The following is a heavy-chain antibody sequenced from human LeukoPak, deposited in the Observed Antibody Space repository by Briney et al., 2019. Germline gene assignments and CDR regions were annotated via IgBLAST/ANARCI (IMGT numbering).Heavy chain of an antibody. CDR2: ISGSGDGT. J-gene: IGHJ1*01. Sequence: GGSLRLSCAASGFTFSTYAMSWVRQAPGKGLEWVSAISGSGDGTYYADSVKGRFTISRDNSNNALYLQMSSLRAEDTAVYYCAKDGYYHSSGEQGPEYFHHWGQGTLVTVSS. V-gene: IGHV3-23*01. CDR1: GFTFSTYA. D-gene: IGHD3-22*01. CDR3: AKDGYYHSSGEQGPEYFHH.